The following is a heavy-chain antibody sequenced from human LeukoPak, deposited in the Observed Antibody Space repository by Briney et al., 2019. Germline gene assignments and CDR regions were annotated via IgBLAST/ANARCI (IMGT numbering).Heavy chain of an antibody. V-gene: IGHV4-59*01. CDR3: ARRALAPYGGKRKDY. CDR2: IYYSGST. Sequence: SETLSLTCTVSGGSISSYYWSWIRQPPGKGLEWIGYIYYSGSTNYNPSLKSRVTISVDTSKNQFSLKLSSVTAADTAVYYCARRALAPYGGKRKDYWGQGTLVTVSS. CDR1: GGSISSYY. J-gene: IGHJ4*02. D-gene: IGHD4-23*01.